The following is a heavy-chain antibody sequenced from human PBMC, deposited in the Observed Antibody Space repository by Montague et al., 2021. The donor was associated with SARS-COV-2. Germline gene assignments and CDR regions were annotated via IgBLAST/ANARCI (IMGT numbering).Heavy chain of an antibody. CDR3: ARTLHDILTGYYSFDY. J-gene: IGHJ4*02. CDR1: GFSLSTSGMC. Sequence: PALGKPTQTLTLTCTFSGFSLSTSGMCVSWIRQPPGKALEWLAFIDWDDDKYYSTSLKTRLTISKDTSKNQVVLAMTNMDPVDTATYYCARTLHDILTGYYSFDYWGQGTLVTVPS. V-gene: IGHV2-70*01. CDR2: IDWDDDK. D-gene: IGHD3-9*01.